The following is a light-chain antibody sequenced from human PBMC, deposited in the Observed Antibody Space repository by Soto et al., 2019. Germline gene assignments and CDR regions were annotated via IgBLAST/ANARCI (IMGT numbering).Light chain of an antibody. J-gene: IGKJ2*01. CDR3: LQEYSYPYT. CDR2: AAS. V-gene: IGKV1-6*01. Sequence: AIQMTQSPSSLSASVGDRVTIACRASQGIKNDLAWYQQKPGRAPKLLIYAASSFHSGVTSRFSGSGSGTDFTLTISSLQPEDFATYYCLQEYSYPYTFGQGTKLEIK. CDR1: QGIKND.